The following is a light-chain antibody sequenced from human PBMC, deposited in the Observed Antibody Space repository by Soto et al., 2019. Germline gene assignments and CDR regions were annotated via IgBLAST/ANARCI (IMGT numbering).Light chain of an antibody. Sequence: DIQMTQSPSTLSASVGDRVTITCRASQRIGSWLAWYQQKPGKAPKLLIYEASSLEDGVPSRFGGSGSGTKFSLTISSLHHDDLDTYSCHQDNSYRGTLGPVTKVDIK. CDR1: QRIGSW. CDR3: HQDNSYRGT. CDR2: EAS. J-gene: IGKJ3*01. V-gene: IGKV1-5*03.